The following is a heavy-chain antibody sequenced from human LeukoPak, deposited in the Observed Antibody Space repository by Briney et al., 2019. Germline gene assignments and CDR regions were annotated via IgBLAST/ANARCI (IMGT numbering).Heavy chain of an antibody. J-gene: IGHJ4*02. CDR1: GGSIGSSGYY. CDR3: ARLRDGRWLLEY. D-gene: IGHD5-24*01. Sequence: SETLSLTCTASGGSIGSSGYYWGWIRQPPGEGLEWIASINYSGTTYYNPSLKSRVTISEDRSKNQFSLKLSSVTAADTAVYYCARLRDGRWLLEYWGQGTLVTVSS. CDR2: INYSGTT. V-gene: IGHV4-39*01.